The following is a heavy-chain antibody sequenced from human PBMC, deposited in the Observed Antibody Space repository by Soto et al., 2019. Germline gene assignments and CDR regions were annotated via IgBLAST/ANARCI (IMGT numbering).Heavy chain of an antibody. V-gene: IGHV4-39*01. D-gene: IGHD4-17*01. Sequence: PXETLTVTCPGSGGSISSSSYYWGWIRQPPGKGLEWIGSIYYSGSTYYNPSLKSRVTISVDTSKNQFSLKLSSVTAADTAVYYCERPKYGDTTLVDYWGQGTLVTVSS. CDR2: IYYSGST. J-gene: IGHJ4*02. CDR3: ERPKYGDTTLVDY. CDR1: GGSISSSSYY.